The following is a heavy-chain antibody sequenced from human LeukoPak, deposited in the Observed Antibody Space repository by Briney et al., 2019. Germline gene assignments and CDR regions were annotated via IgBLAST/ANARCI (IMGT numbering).Heavy chain of an antibody. J-gene: IGHJ6*03. CDR1: GGSISSSSYY. D-gene: IGHD3-22*01. V-gene: IGHV4-39*07. CDR2: IYNSGST. Sequence: SETLSLTCTVSGGSISSSSYYWGWIRQPPGKGLEWIVSIYNSGSTYYNPSLKSRVTISADTSKNQFSLKLSSVTAADTAVYYCARVDRYYDSSGYYPRGHYYYYMDVWGKGTTVTVSS. CDR3: ARVDRYYDSSGYYPRGHYYYYMDV.